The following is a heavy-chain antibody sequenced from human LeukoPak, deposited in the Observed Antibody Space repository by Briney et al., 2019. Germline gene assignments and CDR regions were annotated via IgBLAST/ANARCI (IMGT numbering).Heavy chain of an antibody. Sequence: VAPVKVSCKASGGTFSSYAISWVRQAPGQGLEWMGRIILILGIANYAQKFQGRVTITADKSTSTAYMELSSLRSEDTAVYYCARGRSSGWYYFDYWGQGTLVTVSS. V-gene: IGHV1-69*04. D-gene: IGHD6-19*01. CDR2: IILILGIA. CDR1: GGTFSSYA. J-gene: IGHJ4*02. CDR3: ARGRSSGWYYFDY.